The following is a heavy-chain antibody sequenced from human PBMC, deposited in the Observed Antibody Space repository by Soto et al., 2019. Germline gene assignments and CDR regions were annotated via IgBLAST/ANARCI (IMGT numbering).Heavy chain of an antibody. Sequence: SSSXSLTGTFGVWCSSSYYFMLIRHPPGKGRELIGYIYYSGSTNYNPSLKSRVTISVDTSKNQFSLKLSSVTAADTAVYYCARPKPGSSSSYTKYYYHGMEVRGPRTTV. J-gene: IGHJ6*01. D-gene: IGHD2-2*02. CDR2: IYYSGST. CDR1: VWCSSSYY. V-gene: IGHV4-59*01. CDR3: ARPKPGSSSSYTKYYYHGMEV.